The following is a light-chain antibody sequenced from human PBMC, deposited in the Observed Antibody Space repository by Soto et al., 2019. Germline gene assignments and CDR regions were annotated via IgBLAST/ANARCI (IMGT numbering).Light chain of an antibody. CDR2: EVN. V-gene: IGLV2-8*01. CDR1: SNDVGGYNY. Sequence: QSVLTQPPSASGSPGQSVTISCTGTSNDVGGYNYVSWYQQHPGKAPKLMIYEVNKRPSGVPDRFSGSKSGNTASLTVSGFQAEDEADYYCSSIAVSKSFVFGTGTKVTVL. CDR3: SSIAVSKSFV. J-gene: IGLJ1*01.